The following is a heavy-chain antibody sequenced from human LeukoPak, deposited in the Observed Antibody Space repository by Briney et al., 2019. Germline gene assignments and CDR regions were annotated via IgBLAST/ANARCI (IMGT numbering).Heavy chain of an antibody. CDR2: IYYTGST. Sequence: TASETLSLTCTVSGGSISSFYWSWIRQPPGKGLEWVGYIYYTGSTNYSPSLKSRLTISVDASKNQFSLNLSSVAATDTAVYYCASLSTVTQGYFDSWGQGTLVTVSS. J-gene: IGHJ4*02. D-gene: IGHD4-17*01. CDR3: ASLSTVTQGYFDS. CDR1: GGSISSFY. V-gene: IGHV4-59*08.